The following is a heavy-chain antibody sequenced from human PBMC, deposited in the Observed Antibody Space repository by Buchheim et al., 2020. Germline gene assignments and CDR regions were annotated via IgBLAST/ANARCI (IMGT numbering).Heavy chain of an antibody. D-gene: IGHD2-15*01. Sequence: QVQLQESGPGLVKPSETLSLTCTVSGGSISSYYWSWIRQPPGKGLEWIGYIYYSGSTNYNPSLKSRVTISVDTSKNQFFHKLSSVTAADTAVYYCARDPRYCSGGSCYAGMDVWGQGTT. CDR2: IYYSGST. CDR3: ARDPRYCSGGSCYAGMDV. CDR1: GGSISSYY. V-gene: IGHV4-59*01. J-gene: IGHJ6*02.